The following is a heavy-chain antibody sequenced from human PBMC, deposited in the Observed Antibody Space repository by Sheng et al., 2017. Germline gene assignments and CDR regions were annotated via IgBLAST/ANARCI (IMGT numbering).Heavy chain of an antibody. CDR3: AREGFGYYDY. Sequence: QVQLVQSGAEVKKPGASVKVSCKASGYTFSSYYVHWVRQAPGQGLEWMGIINPSGGSASYAQKFQGRVTVTRDTSTRTVYMELSSLKSEDTAVYYCAREGFGYYDYWGQGTLVTV. CDR1: GYTFSSYY. CDR2: INPSGGSA. V-gene: IGHV1-46*01. D-gene: IGHD3-16*01. J-gene: IGHJ4*02.